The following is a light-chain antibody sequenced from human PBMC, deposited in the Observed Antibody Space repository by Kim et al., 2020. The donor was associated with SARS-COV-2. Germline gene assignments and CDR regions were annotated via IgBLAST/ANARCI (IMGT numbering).Light chain of an antibody. J-gene: IGKJ2*01. Sequence: LSPGDRATLSCRASQSVSSSYLAWYQQKPGQAPRLLIYGASSRATGIPDMFSGSGSGTDFTLTISRLEPEDFAVYYCQQYGSSPPTFGQGTKLEI. CDR2: GAS. CDR3: QQYGSSPPT. CDR1: QSVSSSY. V-gene: IGKV3-20*01.